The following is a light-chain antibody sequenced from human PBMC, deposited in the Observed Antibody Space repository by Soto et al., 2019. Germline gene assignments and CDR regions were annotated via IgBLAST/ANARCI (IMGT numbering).Light chain of an antibody. V-gene: IGLV2-14*01. CDR3: SSFTSSVTYV. CDR2: DVS. Sequence: QSALTQPASVSGSPGQAITISCTGTSSDVGGYNSVCWYQQHPGKAPKLIIYDVSKRPSGVFNRFSGSKSGNTASLTISGLRAEDEADYYCSSFTSSVTYVFGTGTKVTVL. J-gene: IGLJ1*01. CDR1: SSDVGGYNS.